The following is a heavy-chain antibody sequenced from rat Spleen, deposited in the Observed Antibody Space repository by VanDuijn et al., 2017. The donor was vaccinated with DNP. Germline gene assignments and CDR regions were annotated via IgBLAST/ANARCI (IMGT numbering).Heavy chain of an antibody. V-gene: IGHV5-22*01. D-gene: IGHD1-11*01. CDR1: GFTFSYYW. Sequence: EVQLVESGGDLVQPGRSLKLSCVASGFTFSYYWMAWVRQAPKKGLEWVASIIYDGTSTYYGDSVKGRFTISRDNAKSTLYLQMNSLRSEDTATYYCARHYGGYLYYFDYWGHGVMVTVSS. CDR3: ARHYGGYLYYFDY. CDR2: IIYDGTST. J-gene: IGHJ2*01.